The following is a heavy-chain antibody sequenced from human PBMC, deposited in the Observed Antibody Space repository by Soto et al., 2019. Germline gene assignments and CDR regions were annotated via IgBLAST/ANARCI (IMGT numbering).Heavy chain of an antibody. CDR1: GGSFSGYY. D-gene: IGHD3-10*01. V-gene: IGHV4-34*01. Sequence: QVQLQQWGAGLLKPSETLSLTCAVYGGSFSGYYWSWIRQPPGKGLEWIGEINHSGSTNYNPSLKSRVTISVDTSKNQFSLKLSSVTAADTAVYYCARGSSTYYYGSGSFSSWGQGTLVTVSS. CDR3: ARGSSTYYYGSGSFSS. J-gene: IGHJ5*02. CDR2: INHSGST.